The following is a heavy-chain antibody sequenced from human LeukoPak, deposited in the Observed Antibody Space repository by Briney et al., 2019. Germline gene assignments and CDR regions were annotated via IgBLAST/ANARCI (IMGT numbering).Heavy chain of an antibody. J-gene: IGHJ4*02. V-gene: IGHV5-51*01. Sequence: GESLQISCKGSGYSFSSYWIGWVRQMPGKGLEWMGVIYPGDSDARYSPSFQGQVTISADKSISTAYLQWSSLKASDTAMYFCARSRDSSSSYYFDYWGQGTLVTVSS. CDR3: ARSRDSSSSYYFDY. D-gene: IGHD6-6*01. CDR2: IYPGDSDA. CDR1: GYSFSSYW.